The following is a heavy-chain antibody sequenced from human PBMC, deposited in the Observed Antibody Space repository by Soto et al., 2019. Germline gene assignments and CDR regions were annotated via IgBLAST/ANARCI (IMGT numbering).Heavy chain of an antibody. Sequence: GGSLRLSCAASGFTFSSYEMNWVRHAPGKGLEWVSYISSSGSTIYYADSVKGRFTISRDNAQNSLYLQMNSLRAEDTAVYYCARNGYYYDSSGYYPLDYWGQGTLVTVSS. V-gene: IGHV3-48*03. J-gene: IGHJ4*02. CDR3: ARNGYYYDSSGYYPLDY. D-gene: IGHD3-22*01. CDR2: ISSSGSTI. CDR1: GFTFSSYE.